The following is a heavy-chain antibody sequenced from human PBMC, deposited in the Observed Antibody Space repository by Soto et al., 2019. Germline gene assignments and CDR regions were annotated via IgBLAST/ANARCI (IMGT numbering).Heavy chain of an antibody. D-gene: IGHD6-19*01. CDR3: EKERSSGWCFDY. CDR2: ISGSGDST. J-gene: IGHJ4*02. CDR1: GFTFSTYA. V-gene: IGHV3-23*01. Sequence: EVQLLESGGGLVQPGGSLRLSCAASGFTFSTYAMNWVRQAPGKGLEWVSGISGSGDSTYYADSVKGRFTVSRDNSKNTLYLEINDLRAEDRAVFYCEKERSSGWCFDYWCQGSLVTVSS.